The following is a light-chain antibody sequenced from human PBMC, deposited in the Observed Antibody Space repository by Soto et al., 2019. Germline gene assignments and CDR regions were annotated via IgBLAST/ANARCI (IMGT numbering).Light chain of an antibody. J-gene: IGKJ3*01. Sequence: EIVLTQSPATLSLSPGERATLSCRASQSVSSYLAWYQQKPGQAPRLLIYDASNRATGIPARFSGRGSGTDFTLTISSLESEDFAVYYCQQRSNWLFTFGTGTKVDIK. V-gene: IGKV3-11*01. CDR3: QQRSNWLFT. CDR1: QSVSSY. CDR2: DAS.